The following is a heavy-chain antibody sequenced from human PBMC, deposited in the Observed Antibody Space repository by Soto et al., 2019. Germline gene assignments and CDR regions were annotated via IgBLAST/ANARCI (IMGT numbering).Heavy chain of an antibody. J-gene: IGHJ4*02. CDR3: ARLGGEGLDY. D-gene: IGHD3-16*01. CDR1: GGSISSYY. CDR2: IYYSGST. Sequence: SETLSLTCTVSGGSISSYYWSWIRQPPGKGLEWIGYIYYSGSTNYNPSLKSRVTISVDTSKNQFSLKLSSVTAADTAVYYCARLGGEGLDYWGQGTLVTVSS. V-gene: IGHV4-59*08.